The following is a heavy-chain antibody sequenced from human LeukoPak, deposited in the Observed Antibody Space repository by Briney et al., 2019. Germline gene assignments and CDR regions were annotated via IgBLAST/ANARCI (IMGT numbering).Heavy chain of an antibody. Sequence: SETLSLTCTVFGGSISSYYWSWIRQPPGKGLEWIGYIYYSGSTNYNPSHKSRVTISVDTSKNQFSLKLSSVTAADTAVYYCARGNLYGSGSYDWFDPWGQGTLVTVSS. CDR3: ARGNLYGSGSYDWFDP. J-gene: IGHJ5*02. CDR2: IYYSGST. D-gene: IGHD3-10*01. CDR1: GGSISSYY. V-gene: IGHV4-59*01.